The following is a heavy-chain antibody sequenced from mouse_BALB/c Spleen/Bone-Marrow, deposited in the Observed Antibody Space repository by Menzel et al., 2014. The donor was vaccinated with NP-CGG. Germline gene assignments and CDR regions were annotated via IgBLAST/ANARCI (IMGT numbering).Heavy chain of an antibody. Sequence: VQLQQSGPELVKPGASVKISCKASGYSFTGYFMNWVMQSHGKSLEWIGRINPYNGDTFYNQKFKGEATLTVDKSSXTAHMELRSLASEDSAVYYCAREGYYYGSSYGNAMDYWGQGTSVTVSS. J-gene: IGHJ4*01. D-gene: IGHD1-1*01. CDR1: GYSFTGYF. CDR3: AREGYYYGSSYGNAMDY. V-gene: IGHV1-20*02. CDR2: INPYNGDT.